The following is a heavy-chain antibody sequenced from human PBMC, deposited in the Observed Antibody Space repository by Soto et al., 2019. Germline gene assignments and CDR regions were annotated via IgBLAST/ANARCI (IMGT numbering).Heavy chain of an antibody. V-gene: IGHV1-18*01. Sequence: QVQLVQSGAEVKKPGASVKVSCKTSGYTFSNYGINWVRQAPGQGLEWMGWISAYNGNTNFAQKLQGRVSLTTDTSSPTAYMELRSLTSDDTAVYYCARALVPGYTGFSDYWGQGTLVTVSS. J-gene: IGHJ4*02. D-gene: IGHD5-12*01. CDR2: ISAYNGNT. CDR3: ARALVPGYTGFSDY. CDR1: GYTFSNYG.